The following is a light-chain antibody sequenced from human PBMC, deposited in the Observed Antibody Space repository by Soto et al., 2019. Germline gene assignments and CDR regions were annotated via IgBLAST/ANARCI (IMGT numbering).Light chain of an antibody. Sequence: QSVLTQPASVSGSPGQSITISCTGTNSDVGGFNYVSWYQQHPDKAPKLIIFEVTDRPSGVSNRFSGSKSGNTASLTISWAHSEGEAENYCCSYTSRSTLVFGGGTQLTVL. CDR2: EVT. V-gene: IGLV2-14*01. CDR1: NSDVGGFNY. J-gene: IGLJ7*01. CDR3: CSYTSRSTLV.